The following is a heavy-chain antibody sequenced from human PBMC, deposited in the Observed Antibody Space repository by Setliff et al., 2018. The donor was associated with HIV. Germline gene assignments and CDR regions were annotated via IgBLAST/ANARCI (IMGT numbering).Heavy chain of an antibody. Sequence: GGSLRLSCAASGFTFSSFSMHWVRQAPGKGLEWVSYITSSGNTMDYADSVKGRFTISRDNAKKSLYLQMNSLRGEDTAVYYCARVRQQSGWFGLGSWGQGTLVTVSS. CDR1: GFTFSSFS. CDR3: ARVRQQSGWFGLGS. V-gene: IGHV3-48*04. CDR2: ITSSGNTM. J-gene: IGHJ4*02. D-gene: IGHD6-19*01.